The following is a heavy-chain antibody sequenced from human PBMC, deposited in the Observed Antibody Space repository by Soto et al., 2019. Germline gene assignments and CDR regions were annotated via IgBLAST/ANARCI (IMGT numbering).Heavy chain of an antibody. CDR3: ASLNLEYYFDY. V-gene: IGHV5-51*01. CDR2: IYPCDSYT. CDR1: GYRFTSYW. Sequence: GESLKISCKGSGYRFTSYWIGWVRQIPWKGLEWMGIIYPCDSYTRYSPSFQGQVTISAEKSISTAYLQWSSLKASDTAMYYCASLNLEYYFDYLGKGSVVIVSA. J-gene: IGHJ4*02.